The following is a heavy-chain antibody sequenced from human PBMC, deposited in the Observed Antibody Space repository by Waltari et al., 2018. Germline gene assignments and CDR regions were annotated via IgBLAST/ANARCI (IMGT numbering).Heavy chain of an antibody. CDR3: AKVHRGYYY. Sequence: QVQLVQSGAEVKKPGSSVKVSCQTFGGTFSRNTISWVRQAPGQGLEWMGWIITMFGTTSDAQEFQDRVTITADESTSTAYMEVSTLRSEDTAVYYCAKVHRGYYYWGQGTPVTVSS. D-gene: IGHD3-22*01. CDR1: GGTFSRNT. J-gene: IGHJ4*02. V-gene: IGHV1-69*01. CDR2: IITMFGTT.